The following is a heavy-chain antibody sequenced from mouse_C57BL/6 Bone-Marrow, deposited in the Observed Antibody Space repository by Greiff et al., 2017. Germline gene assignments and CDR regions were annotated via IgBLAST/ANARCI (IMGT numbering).Heavy chain of an antibody. V-gene: IGHV1-81*01. D-gene: IGHD6-1*01. CDR3: ASLALWYFDV. J-gene: IGHJ1*03. Sequence: QVQLQQSGAELARPGASVKLSCKASGYTFTSYGISWVKQRPGQGLEWIGEIYPRSGNTYYNEKFKGKATLTADKSSSTAYMELRSLTSEDSAVYFCASLALWYFDVWGTGTTVTVSS. CDR2: IYPRSGNT. CDR1: GYTFTSYG.